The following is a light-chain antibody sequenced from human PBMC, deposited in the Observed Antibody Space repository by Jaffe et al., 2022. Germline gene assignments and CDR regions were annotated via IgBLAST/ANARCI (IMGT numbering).Light chain of an antibody. Sequence: SYDLTQPPSVSVSPGQTATITCSGDKLGAKFVCWYQKKPGQSPVMIIYQDVKRPSGIPERFSGSNSGNTATLTISGTQTVDEADYYCQTWHRTRDYAFGTGTSLTVL. CDR1: KLGAKF. J-gene: IGLJ1*01. CDR2: QDV. V-gene: IGLV3-1*01. CDR3: QTWHRTRDYA.